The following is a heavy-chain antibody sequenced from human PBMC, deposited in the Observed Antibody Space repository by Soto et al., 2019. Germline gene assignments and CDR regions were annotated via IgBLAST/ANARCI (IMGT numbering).Heavy chain of an antibody. CDR3: ARDQVTEARYCYGKDV. V-gene: IGHV1-8*01. CDR2: MNPNSGNT. J-gene: IGHJ6*02. Sequence: ASVKVSCKASGYTFTSYDINWVLQATGQGLEWMGWMNPNSGNTGYAQKFQGRVTMTRNTSISTAYMELSSLRSDDTAVYYCARDQVTEARYCYGKDVWGQGTTVTGSS. CDR1: GYTFTSYD. D-gene: IGHD2-21*02.